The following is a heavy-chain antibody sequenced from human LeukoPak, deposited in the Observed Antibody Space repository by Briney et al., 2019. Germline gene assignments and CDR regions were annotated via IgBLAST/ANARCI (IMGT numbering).Heavy chain of an antibody. Sequence: SVKVSCKASGGTFSSYAISWVRQAPGQGLEWMGRIIPILGIANYAQKFQGRVTITADKSTSTAYMELSSLRSEDTAVYYCARGRRFGEFLSAYGGQGTLVTVSS. CDR1: GGTFSSYA. CDR3: ARGRRFGEFLSAY. D-gene: IGHD3-10*01. J-gene: IGHJ4*02. V-gene: IGHV1-69*04. CDR2: IIPILGIA.